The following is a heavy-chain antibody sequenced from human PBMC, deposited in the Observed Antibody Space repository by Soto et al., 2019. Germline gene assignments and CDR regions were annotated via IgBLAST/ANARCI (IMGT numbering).Heavy chain of an antibody. CDR1: GGSISSSSYY. V-gene: IGHV4-39*01. CDR3: ARHSSNGHTAPDNWFDP. CDR2: IYYSGST. J-gene: IGHJ5*02. D-gene: IGHD5-18*01. Sequence: PSETLSLTCTVPGGSISSSSYYWGGIRQPPGKGLEWIGSIYYSGSTYYNPSLKSRVTISVDTSKNRFSLKLSSVTAADTAVYYCARHSSNGHTAPDNWFDPWGQGTLVTVS.